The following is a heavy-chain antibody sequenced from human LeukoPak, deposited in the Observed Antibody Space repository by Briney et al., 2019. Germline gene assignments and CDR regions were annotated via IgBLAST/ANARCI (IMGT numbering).Heavy chain of an antibody. D-gene: IGHD6-19*01. CDR3: ARQKSSGWINNWFDP. J-gene: IGHJ5*02. CDR1: GYSFTSYW. V-gene: IGHV5-51*01. CDR2: IYPGDSDT. Sequence: GEPLKISCKGSGYSFTSYWIGWVRQMPGKGLEWMGIIYPGDSDTSYSPSFQGQVTISADKSISTAYLQWSSLKASDTAMYYCARQKSSGWINNWFDPWGQGTLVTVSP.